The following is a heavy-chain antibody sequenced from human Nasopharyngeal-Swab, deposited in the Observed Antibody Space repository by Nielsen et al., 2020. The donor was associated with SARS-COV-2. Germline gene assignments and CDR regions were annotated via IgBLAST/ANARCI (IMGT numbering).Heavy chain of an antibody. CDR3: AKDIPPYYYDSSGYGAFDI. CDR2: ISWNSGSI. Sequence: SLKISCAASGFTFDDYAMHWVRQAPGKGLEWVSGISWNSGSIGYADSVKGRFTISRDNAKNSLYLQMNSLRAEDTALYYCAKDIPPYYYDSSGYGAFDIWGQGIMVTVSS. V-gene: IGHV3-9*01. CDR1: GFTFDDYA. D-gene: IGHD3-22*01. J-gene: IGHJ3*02.